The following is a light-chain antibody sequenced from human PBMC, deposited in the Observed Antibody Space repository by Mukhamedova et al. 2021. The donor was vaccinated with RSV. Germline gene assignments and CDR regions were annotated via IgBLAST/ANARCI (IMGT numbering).Light chain of an antibody. Sequence: WYQRRVHGRVTTLLISAASRLQRGVPSRFSGSGSGTDFTLTFSNLLPDDFATYYCQQSYSALFIFGPWTKVVIK. CDR3: QQSYSALFI. J-gene: IGKJ3*01. V-gene: IGKV1-39*01. CDR2: AAS.